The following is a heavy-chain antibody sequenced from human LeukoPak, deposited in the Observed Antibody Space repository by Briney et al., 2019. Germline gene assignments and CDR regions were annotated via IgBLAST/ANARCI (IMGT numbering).Heavy chain of an antibody. V-gene: IGHV3-53*01. D-gene: IGHD6-6*01. CDR3: ARESSSFLDY. Sequence: GGSLRLSCAASGFTVSSNYMSWVRQAPGKGLEWVSVIYSGGSTYYADSVKGRFTISRDNSKNTLYLQMNSLRADDRAVYYCARESSSFLDYWGQGTLVTVSS. J-gene: IGHJ4*02. CDR1: GFTVSSNY. CDR2: IYSGGST.